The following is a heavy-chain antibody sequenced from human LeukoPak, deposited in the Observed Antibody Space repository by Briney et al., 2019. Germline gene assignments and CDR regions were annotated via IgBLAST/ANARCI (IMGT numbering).Heavy chain of an antibody. CDR3: ASGDTAMVKFDAFDI. Sequence: ASVKASCKASGYTITCYDINGVRQATGQGLEWMGWMNPNSGNTGYAQKFQGRITITRSTSMSTAYMELSSLRSEDTAVYYCASGDTAMVKFDAFDIWGQGTMVTVSS. CDR1: GYTITCYD. J-gene: IGHJ3*02. D-gene: IGHD5-18*01. V-gene: IGHV1-8*01. CDR2: MNPNSGNT.